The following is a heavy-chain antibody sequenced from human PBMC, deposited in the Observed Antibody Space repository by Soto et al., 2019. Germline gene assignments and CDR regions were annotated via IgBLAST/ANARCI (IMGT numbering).Heavy chain of an antibody. V-gene: IGHV1-69*01. Sequence: QVQLVQSGAEVKKPGCSVKVSCKASGGTFSSYAISWVRQAPGQGLEWMGGIIPIFGTANYAQKFQGRVTITADESTSTAYMELSSLRSEHTAVSYCARSRYSSPVLYYYYYGMDVWGQETTVTVSS. J-gene: IGHJ6*02. CDR1: GGTFSSYA. CDR3: ARSRYSSPVLYYYYYGMDV. D-gene: IGHD6-13*01. CDR2: IIPIFGTA.